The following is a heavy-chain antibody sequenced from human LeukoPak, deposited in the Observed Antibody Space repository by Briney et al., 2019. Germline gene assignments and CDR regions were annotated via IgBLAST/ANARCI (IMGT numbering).Heavy chain of an antibody. CDR3: AREGGSNAFDI. CDR1: GFTFSSYW. D-gene: IGHD3-16*01. J-gene: IGHJ3*02. V-gene: IGHV3-74*01. CDR2: INTDGSST. Sequence: GGSLRLSCAASGFTFSSYWMHWVRQAPGKGLVWVSRINTDGSSTSYADSVKGRFTISRDNAKNTLYLQMNSLRAEDTAVYYCAREGGSNAFDIWGQGTMVTVSS.